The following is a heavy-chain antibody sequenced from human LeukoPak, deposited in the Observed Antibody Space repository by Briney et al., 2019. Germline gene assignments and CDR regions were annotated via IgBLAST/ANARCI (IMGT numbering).Heavy chain of an antibody. V-gene: IGHV4-59*08. CDR1: GGSISSYY. Sequence: SETLSLTCTVSGGSISSYYWSWIRQPPGKGLEWIGYIYYSGSTNYNPSLKSRVTISVDTSKNQFSLKLSFVTAADTAVYYCARLRGYSYGYYYYYYGMDVWGQGTTVTVSS. J-gene: IGHJ6*02. CDR2: IYYSGST. CDR3: ARLRGYSYGYYYYYYGMDV. D-gene: IGHD5-18*01.